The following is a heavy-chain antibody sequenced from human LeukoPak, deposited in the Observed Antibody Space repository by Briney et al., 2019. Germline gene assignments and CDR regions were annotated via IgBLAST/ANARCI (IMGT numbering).Heavy chain of an antibody. V-gene: IGHV3-74*01. Sequence: GGSLRLSCAASGFAFSSNWMHWVRQTPGKGLVWVSRINSGGSGTSYADSVEGRFTISRDNAKNTLYLQMNSLRAEDTAVYYCATSLGPLTEYWGRGTLVTVSS. CDR2: INSGGSGT. J-gene: IGHJ4*02. CDR3: ATSLGPLTEY. D-gene: IGHD7-27*01. CDR1: GFAFSSNW.